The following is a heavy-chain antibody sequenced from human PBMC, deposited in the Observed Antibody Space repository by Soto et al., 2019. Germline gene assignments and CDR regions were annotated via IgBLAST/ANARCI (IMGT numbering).Heavy chain of an antibody. V-gene: IGHV4-30-4*01. CDR2: IYYSGST. Sequence: PSETLSLTCTVSGGSISSGDYYWSWIRQPPGKGLEWIGYIYYSGSTYYNPSLKSRVTISVDTSKNQFSLKLSSVTAADTAVYYCARGLYYDFWSGHNWFAPWGQGTLVTVSS. J-gene: IGHJ5*02. CDR3: ARGLYYDFWSGHNWFAP. CDR1: GGSISSGDYY. D-gene: IGHD3-3*01.